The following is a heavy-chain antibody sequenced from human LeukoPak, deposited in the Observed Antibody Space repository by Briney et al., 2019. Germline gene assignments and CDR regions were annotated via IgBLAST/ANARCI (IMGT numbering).Heavy chain of an antibody. Sequence: GRSLRLSCAASGFTFSSYAMHWVRQAPGKGLEWVAVISYDGSNKYYADSVKGRFTISRDNSKNTLYLQMNSLRAEDTAVYYCARDGIAVAGTSPVFDYWGQGTLVTVSS. V-gene: IGHV3-30-3*01. CDR3: ARDGIAVAGTSPVFDY. CDR2: ISYDGSNK. J-gene: IGHJ4*02. D-gene: IGHD6-19*01. CDR1: GFTFSSYA.